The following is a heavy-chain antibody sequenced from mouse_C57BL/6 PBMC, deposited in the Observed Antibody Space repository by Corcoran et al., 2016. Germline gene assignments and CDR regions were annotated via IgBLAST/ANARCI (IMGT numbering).Heavy chain of an antibody. CDR3: GWDWFAY. V-gene: IGHV1-76*01. CDR2: IYPGSGNT. J-gene: IGHJ3*01. D-gene: IGHD4-1*01. Sequence: QVQLKQSGAELVRPGASVKLSCKASGYTFTDYYINWVKQRPGQGLEWIARIYPGSGNTYYNEKVKGKATLTAEKSASTAYMQLSSLTSADSAVYFCGWDWFAYWGQGTLVTVSA. CDR1: GYTFTDYY.